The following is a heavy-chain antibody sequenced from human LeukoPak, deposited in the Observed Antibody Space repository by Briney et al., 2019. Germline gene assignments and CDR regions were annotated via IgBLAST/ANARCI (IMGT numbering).Heavy chain of an antibody. Sequence: TSQTLSLTRTVSGGSISSSSYYWGWIRQPPGKGLEWIGSIYYSGSTYYNPSLKSRVTISVDTSKNQFCLKLSSVTAADTAVYYCARQLGYCSSTSCYADKVDYWGQGTLVTVSS. CDR3: ARQLGYCSSTSCYADKVDY. V-gene: IGHV4-39*01. D-gene: IGHD2-2*01. CDR2: IYYSGST. J-gene: IGHJ4*02. CDR1: GGSISSSSYY.